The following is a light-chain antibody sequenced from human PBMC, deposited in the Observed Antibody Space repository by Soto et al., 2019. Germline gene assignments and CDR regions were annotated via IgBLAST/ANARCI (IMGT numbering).Light chain of an antibody. Sequence: QAVVTQPPSVSGAPGQRVTISCTGGSSNIGADYDVHWYQQFPGTAPKLLIYGNSNRPSGVPDRFSASKSGTSASLAISGLQAEDEADYYCQSYDSSLSGSGVFGGGTKLTVL. CDR2: GNS. V-gene: IGLV1-40*01. CDR1: SSNIGADYD. CDR3: QSYDSSLSGSGV. J-gene: IGLJ3*02.